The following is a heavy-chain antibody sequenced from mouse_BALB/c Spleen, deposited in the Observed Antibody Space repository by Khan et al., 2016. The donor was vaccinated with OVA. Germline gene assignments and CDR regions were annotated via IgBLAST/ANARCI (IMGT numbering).Heavy chain of an antibody. D-gene: IGHD1-2*01. CDR1: GFTFTSYT. J-gene: IGHJ4*01. CDR2: INSGGTYT. Sequence: EVELVESGGGLVKPGGSLKLSCAASGFTFTSYTMSWVRQTPEKRLEWVAFINSGGTYTFYSDSVKGRFTISRDNAKNTLYLQMSSLKSEDSAMYYCARGCDEGYHYIMDYWGQGIPVTVSS. CDR3: ARGCDEGYHYIMDY. V-gene: IGHV5-6-4*01.